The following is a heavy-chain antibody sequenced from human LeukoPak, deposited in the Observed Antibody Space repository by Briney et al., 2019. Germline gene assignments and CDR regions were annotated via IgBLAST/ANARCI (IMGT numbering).Heavy chain of an antibody. CDR1: GFTFSSYA. CDR2: ISGSGGST. J-gene: IGHJ5*02. V-gene: IGHV3-23*01. Sequence: GGSLRLSCAASGFTFSSYAMSWVRQAPGKGLEWVSAISGSGGSTYYADSVKGRFTISRDNSKNTLYLQMNSLRAEDTAVYYCAKGGPVATIESWHNWFDPWGRGTLVTVSS. CDR3: AKGGPVATIESWHNWFDP. D-gene: IGHD5-12*01.